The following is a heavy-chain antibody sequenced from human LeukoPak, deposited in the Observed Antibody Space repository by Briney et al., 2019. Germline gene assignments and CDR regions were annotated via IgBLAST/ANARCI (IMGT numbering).Heavy chain of an antibody. CDR1: GYTFTSYD. CDR3: ARGLIRNYYGSGSYPDY. Sequence: GASVKVSCKASGYTFTSYDINWVRQATGQGLEWMGWMNPNSGNTGYAQKFQGRVTMTRDTSISTAYMELSRLRSDDTAVYYCARGLIRNYYGSGSYPDYWGQGTMVTVSS. CDR2: MNPNSGNT. D-gene: IGHD3-10*01. J-gene: IGHJ4*02. V-gene: IGHV1-8*01.